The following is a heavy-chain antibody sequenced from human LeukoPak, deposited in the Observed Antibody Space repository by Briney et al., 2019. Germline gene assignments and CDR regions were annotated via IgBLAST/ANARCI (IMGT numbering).Heavy chain of an antibody. J-gene: IGHJ4*02. D-gene: IGHD1-26*01. Sequence: SETMSLTCTGSGGSISSGSYYWSWIRQPAGKGLEWIGRIYTSGSTNYNPSLKSRVTISVDTSKNQFSLKLSSVTAADTAVYYCARGGYYGSFDYWGQGTLVTVSS. V-gene: IGHV4-61*02. CDR3: ARGGYYGSFDY. CDR1: GGSISSGSYY. CDR2: IYTSGST.